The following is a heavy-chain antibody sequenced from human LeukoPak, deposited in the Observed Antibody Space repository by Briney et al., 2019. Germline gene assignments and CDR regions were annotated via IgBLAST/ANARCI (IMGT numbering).Heavy chain of an antibody. J-gene: IGHJ6*02. CDR3: ARDRVVVVPAATRSSHYYYYGMDV. CDR2: INPNSGGT. V-gene: IGHV1-2*02. CDR1: GYTFTGYY. D-gene: IGHD2-2*01. Sequence: ASVKVSCTASGYTFTGYYMHWVRQAPGQGLEWMGWINPNSGGTNYAQKFQGRVTMTRDTSISTAYMELSRLRSDDTAVYYCARDRVVVVPAATRSSHYYYYGMDVWGQGTTVTVSS.